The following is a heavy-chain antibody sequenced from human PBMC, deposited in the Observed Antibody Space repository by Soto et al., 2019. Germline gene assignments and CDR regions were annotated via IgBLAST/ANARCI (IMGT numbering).Heavy chain of an antibody. V-gene: IGHV3-23*01. CDR2: ITGGSGFT. J-gene: IGHJ4*02. CDR3: AKSGPTNYFDF. CDR1: GFTFSTFA. Sequence: GGSLRLSCAASGFTFSTFAMNWVRQAPGKGLEWVSGITGGSGFTFYADSVKCRFTISRDDPENTLFLQMSSLRAEDTAKYYCAKSGPTNYFDFWGQGTLVTVSS. D-gene: IGHD1-26*01.